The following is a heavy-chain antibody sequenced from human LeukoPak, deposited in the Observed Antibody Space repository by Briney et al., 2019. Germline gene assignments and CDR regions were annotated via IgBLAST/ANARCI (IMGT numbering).Heavy chain of an antibody. D-gene: IGHD1-26*01. Sequence: ASVKVSCKASGYTFTSCAIHMVRQAPAQRLELMGCISASNDNTKYSQNFQGRVTFISNTSATTAFMELSSLRSEGAAVYYCARDSGSGNNGYWGKGTLVSV. CDR1: GYTFTSCA. J-gene: IGHJ4*02. V-gene: IGHV1-3*01. CDR3: ARDSGSGNNGY. CDR2: ISASNDNT.